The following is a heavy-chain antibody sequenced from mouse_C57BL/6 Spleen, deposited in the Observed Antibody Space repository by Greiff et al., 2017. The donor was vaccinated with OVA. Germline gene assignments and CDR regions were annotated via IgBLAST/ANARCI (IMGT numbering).Heavy chain of an antibody. CDR3: ARERENYVDY. CDR2: INPNNGGT. J-gene: IGHJ2*01. V-gene: IGHV1-18*01. CDR1: GYTFTDYN. Sequence: VQLQQSGPELVKPGASVTIPCKASGYTFTDYNMDWVKQSHGKSLEWIGDINPNNGGTIYNQKFKGKATLTVDKSSSTAYMELRSLTSEDTAVYDCARERENYVDYWGQGITLTVSS.